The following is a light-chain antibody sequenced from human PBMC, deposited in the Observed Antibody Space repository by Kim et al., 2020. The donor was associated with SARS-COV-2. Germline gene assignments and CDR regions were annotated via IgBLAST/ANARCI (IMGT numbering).Light chain of an antibody. Sequence: LSPGERATLSCRASQSVSSYLAWYKQKPGQAPRLLIYDASNRATGIPARFSGSGSGTDFTLTISSLEPEDFAVYYCQQRSNWPLTFGGGTKVDIK. J-gene: IGKJ4*01. CDR3: QQRSNWPLT. CDR1: QSVSSY. V-gene: IGKV3-11*01. CDR2: DAS.